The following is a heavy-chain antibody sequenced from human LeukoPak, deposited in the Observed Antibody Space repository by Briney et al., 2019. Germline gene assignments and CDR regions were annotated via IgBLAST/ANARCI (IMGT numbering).Heavy chain of an antibody. CDR1: GFTFSSYA. V-gene: IGHV3-23*01. Sequence: GGSLRLSCAASGFTFSSYAMSWVRQAPGKGLEWVSAISGSGDSTYYGDSVKGRFTISRDNSKNTLYLQMNSLRAEDTAVYYCAKTRPLDSSSWSHGDYWGQGTLVTVTS. J-gene: IGHJ4*02. CDR2: ISGSGDST. CDR3: AKTRPLDSSSWSHGDY. D-gene: IGHD6-13*01.